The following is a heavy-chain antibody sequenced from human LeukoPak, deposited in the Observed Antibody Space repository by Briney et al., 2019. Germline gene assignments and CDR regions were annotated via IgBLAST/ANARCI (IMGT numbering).Heavy chain of an antibody. V-gene: IGHV4-59*08. Sequence: PSETLSLTCTVSGGSISSYYWSWIRQPPGKGLEWIGYIYCSGSTNYNPSLKSRVTISVDTSKNQFSLKLSSVTAADTAVYYCAKSDFWSGYFDYWGQGTLVTVSS. CDR2: IYCSGST. J-gene: IGHJ4*02. D-gene: IGHD3-3*01. CDR3: AKSDFWSGYFDY. CDR1: GGSISSYY.